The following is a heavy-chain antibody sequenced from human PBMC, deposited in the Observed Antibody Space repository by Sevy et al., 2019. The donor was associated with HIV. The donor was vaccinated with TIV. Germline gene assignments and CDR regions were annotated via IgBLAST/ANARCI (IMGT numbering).Heavy chain of an antibody. V-gene: IGHV7-4-1*02. CDR2: INTNTGNP. J-gene: IGHJ3*02. CDR1: GYTFTSYA. Sequence: ASVKVSCKASGYTFTSYAMNWVRQAPGQGLEWMGWINTNTGNPTYAQGFTGRFVFSLDTSVSTAYLQISSLKAEDTAVYYCAGVPIVVVENGGSSWAFDIWGQGTMVTVSS. CDR3: AGVPIVVVENGGSSWAFDI. D-gene: IGHD3-22*01.